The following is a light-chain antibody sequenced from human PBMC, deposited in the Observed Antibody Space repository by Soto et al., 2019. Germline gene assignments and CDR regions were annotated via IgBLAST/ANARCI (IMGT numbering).Light chain of an antibody. CDR1: ISDIGAYNF. Sequence: QSALTQPASVSGSPGQSITISCTGAISDIGAYNFVSWYQQHPGKAPILMIYYVTDRPSGVSNRFSASKSGNTASLTISGLQAEDEADYYCSSYTTSSTYVFGTGTKVTVL. V-gene: IGLV2-14*01. J-gene: IGLJ1*01. CDR2: YVT. CDR3: SSYTTSSTYV.